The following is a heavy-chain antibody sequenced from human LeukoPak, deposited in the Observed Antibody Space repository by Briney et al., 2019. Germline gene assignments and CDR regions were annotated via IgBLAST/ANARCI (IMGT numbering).Heavy chain of an antibody. J-gene: IGHJ4*02. CDR2: ISGSGGST. D-gene: IGHD2-2*01. CDR3: ASHSRSTSRVYYFDY. V-gene: IGHV3-23*01. CDR1: GFTFSSYG. Sequence: GGSLRLSCAASGFTFSSYGMHWVRQAPGKGLEWVSAISGSGGSTYYADSVKGRFTISRDNSKNTLYLQMNSLRAEDTAVYYCASHSRSTSRVYYFDYWGQGTLVTVSS.